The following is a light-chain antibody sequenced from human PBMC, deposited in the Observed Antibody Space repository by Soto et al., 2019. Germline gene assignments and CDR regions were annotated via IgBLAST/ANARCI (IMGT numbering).Light chain of an antibody. CDR1: QSVSSNY. J-gene: IGKJ1*01. V-gene: IGKV3-20*01. Sequence: EIVLTQSPGTLSLSPGERATLSCRASQSVSSNYLAGYQQKPGQAPRVLIYGASSRTTGIPDRFSGSGSGTDFTLTISRLEPEDFTVYYCHHYETFGQGTKVDI. CDR3: HHYET. CDR2: GAS.